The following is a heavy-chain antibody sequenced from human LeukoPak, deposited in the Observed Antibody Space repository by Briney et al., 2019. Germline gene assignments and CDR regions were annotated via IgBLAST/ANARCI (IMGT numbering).Heavy chain of an antibody. Sequence: SETLSLTCAVYGGSFSGYYWSWIRQPPGKGLEGVGEINHSGSTNYNPSLKSRVTISVDTSKNQFSLKLSSVTAADTAVYYCARVQGVRFLEWLPNYFDYWGQGTLVTVSS. CDR1: GGSFSGYY. D-gene: IGHD3-3*01. CDR3: ARVQGVRFLEWLPNYFDY. J-gene: IGHJ4*02. CDR2: INHSGST. V-gene: IGHV4-34*01.